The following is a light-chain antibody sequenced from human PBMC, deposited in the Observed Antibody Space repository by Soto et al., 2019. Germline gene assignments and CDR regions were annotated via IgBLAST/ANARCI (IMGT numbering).Light chain of an antibody. CDR2: GAS. J-gene: IGKJ1*01. CDR1: QSVSSY. Sequence: EIVLTQSPATLSLSKGERATLFCRASQSVSSYFAWYQQKPGQAPRLLIYGASSRATGIPDRFSGSGSGTDFTLTISRLEPEDFAVYYCQQYGSSPRTFGQGTKVDIK. CDR3: QQYGSSPRT. V-gene: IGKV3-20*01.